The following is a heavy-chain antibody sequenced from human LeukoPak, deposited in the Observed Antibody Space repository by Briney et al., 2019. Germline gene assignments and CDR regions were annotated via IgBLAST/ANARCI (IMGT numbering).Heavy chain of an antibody. V-gene: IGHV5-51*01. CDR1: GYTFTSNW. J-gene: IGHJ4*02. D-gene: IGHD5-18*01. Sequence: GESLRISCKASGYTFTSNWIGWVRQMPGNGLELMGIIFPGDSDTRYSPSFEGQVTISADESTSTAYLHWSSLQASDTAMYYCARRGGTAMATDYWGQGTLVTVSS. CDR2: IFPGDSDT. CDR3: ARRGGTAMATDY.